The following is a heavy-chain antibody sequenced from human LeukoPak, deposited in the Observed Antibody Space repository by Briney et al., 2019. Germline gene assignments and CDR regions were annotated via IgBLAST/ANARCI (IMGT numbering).Heavy chain of an antibody. J-gene: IGHJ6*03. CDR3: ARGYGDYRYYYYYYMDV. CDR1: GDSISSGSYY. CDR2: IYYSGST. D-gene: IGHD4-17*01. Sequence: SQTLSLTCTVSGDSISSGSYYWGWIRQPPGKGLEWIGSIYYSGSTYYNPSLKSRVTITVDTSKNQFSLKLSSVTAADTAVYYCARGYGDYRYYYYYYMDVWGKGTTVTVSS. V-gene: IGHV4-39*07.